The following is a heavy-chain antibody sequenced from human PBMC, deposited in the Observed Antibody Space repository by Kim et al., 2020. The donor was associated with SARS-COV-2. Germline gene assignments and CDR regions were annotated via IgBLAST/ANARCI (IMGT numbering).Heavy chain of an antibody. CDR2: I. D-gene: IGHD2-8*02. Sequence: IDYADSGKGRFTISRDFAKNSLYLQMNSLRVDDTALYYCGKDLVPGGLDVWGQGTTVTVSS. J-gene: IGHJ6*02. V-gene: IGHV3-9*01. CDR3: GKDLVPGGLDV.